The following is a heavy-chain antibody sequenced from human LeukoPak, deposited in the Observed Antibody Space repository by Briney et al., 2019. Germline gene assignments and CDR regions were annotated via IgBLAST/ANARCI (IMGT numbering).Heavy chain of an antibody. J-gene: IGHJ4*02. V-gene: IGHV4-39*07. CDR3: ARGSLVKQQLGNFDY. D-gene: IGHD6-13*01. CDR2: IYYSGST. Sequence: PSETLSLTCTVSGGSISSSSYYWGWIRQPPGKGLEWIGSIYYSGSTYYNPSLKSRVTISVDTSKNQFSLKLSSVTAADTAVYYCARGSLVKQQLGNFDYWGQGTLVTVSS. CDR1: GGSISSSSYY.